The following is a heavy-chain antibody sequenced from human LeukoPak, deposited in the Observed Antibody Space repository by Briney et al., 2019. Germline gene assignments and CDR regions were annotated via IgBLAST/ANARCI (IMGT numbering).Heavy chain of an antibody. J-gene: IGHJ5*02. CDR3: ARLFARNWFDP. V-gene: IGHV4-61*02. CDR2: IYASGYT. D-gene: IGHD3-3*01. Sequence: PSQTLSLTCTVSGGSISGGIYSWSWIRQPGGKGLECIGRIYASGYTNYNPSLVSRVTISVDTSKNQFSLKLSSVTAADTAVYYCARLFARNWFDPWGQGTLVTVSS. CDR1: GGSISGGIYS.